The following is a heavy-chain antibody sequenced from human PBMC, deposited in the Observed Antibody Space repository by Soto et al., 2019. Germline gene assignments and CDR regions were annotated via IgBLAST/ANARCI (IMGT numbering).Heavy chain of an antibody. J-gene: IGHJ5*02. CDR3: ARDAPADIVVVPAAIRGWFDP. CDR2: IWYGGSNK. D-gene: IGHD2-2*02. V-gene: IGHV3-33*01. CDR1: GFTFSSYG. Sequence: GGSLRLSCAASGFTFSSYGMHWVRQAPGKGLEWVAVIWYGGSNKYYADSVKGRFTISRDNSKNTLYLQMNSLRAEDTAVYYCARDAPADIVVVPAAIRGWFDPWGQGTLVTVSS.